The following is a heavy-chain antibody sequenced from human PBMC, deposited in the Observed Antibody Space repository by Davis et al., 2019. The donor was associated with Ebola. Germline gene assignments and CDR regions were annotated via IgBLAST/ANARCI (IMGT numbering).Heavy chain of an antibody. CDR2: IYSGGST. CDR1: GFTVSSNY. Sequence: GESLKISCAASGFTVSSNYMSWVRQAPGKGLEWVSVIYSGGSTYYADSVKGRFTISRHNSKNTLYLQMNSLRAEDTAVYYCARGVDSGGYLYYYYGMDVWGQGTTVTVSS. V-gene: IGHV3-53*04. J-gene: IGHJ6*02. D-gene: IGHD2-2*01. CDR3: ARGVDSGGYLYYYYGMDV.